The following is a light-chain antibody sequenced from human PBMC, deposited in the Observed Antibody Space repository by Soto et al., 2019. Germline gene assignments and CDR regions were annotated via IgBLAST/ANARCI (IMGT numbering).Light chain of an antibody. Sequence: EIVLTQSPATVSLTQGERATLSCRASQSVSSYLAWYQQKPGQAPRLLIYDASNRATGIPARFSGSGSGTDFTLTISSLEPEDFAVYYCQQRSNWPPWTFGQGTKVDIK. CDR1: QSVSSY. J-gene: IGKJ1*01. CDR2: DAS. CDR3: QQRSNWPPWT. V-gene: IGKV3-11*01.